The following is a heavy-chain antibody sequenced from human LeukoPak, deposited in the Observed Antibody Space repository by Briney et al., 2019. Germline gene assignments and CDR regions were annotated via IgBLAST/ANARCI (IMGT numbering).Heavy chain of an antibody. CDR1: GFTFSSCG. D-gene: IGHD3-22*01. V-gene: IGHV3-23*01. CDR2: ISAGGRRN. CDR3: AKDPSDFDSSGQTYIDD. Sequence: PGVTLRLSCAAYGFTFSSCGSSWVRQAPGKGLEWVSDISAGGRRNFYTFPVRGRFTISTYISKHNLYLQRHSSKAAAASIYYCAKDPSDFDSSGQTYIDDWGKGTLVTVSS. J-gene: IGHJ4*02.